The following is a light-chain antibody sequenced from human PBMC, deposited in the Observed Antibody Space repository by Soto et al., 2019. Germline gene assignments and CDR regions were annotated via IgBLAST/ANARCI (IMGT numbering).Light chain of an antibody. Sequence: ELVMTQSPATLAVSPGERSTLSCRASQSVSSNLAWYQQKPGQAPRLLIYDASNRATGIPARFSGSGSGTDFTLTISSLEPEDFAVYYCQQRSNWPTFGGGTKVDIK. CDR2: DAS. V-gene: IGKV3-11*01. CDR1: QSVSSN. J-gene: IGKJ4*01. CDR3: QQRSNWPT.